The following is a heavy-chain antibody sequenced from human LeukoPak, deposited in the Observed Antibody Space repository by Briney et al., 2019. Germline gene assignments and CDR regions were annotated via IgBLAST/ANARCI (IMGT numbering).Heavy chain of an antibody. Sequence: GASVKVACKASVGTLSSYTISWVRQAPGQGLEWMGRIIPILGIANYAQKFQGRDTITADKSTSTAYMELSSLRSEDTAVYYCARDGVAGSFDYWGQGTLVTVSS. V-gene: IGHV1-69*04. CDR3: ARDGVAGSFDY. CDR1: VGTLSSYT. CDR2: IIPILGIA. D-gene: IGHD2-8*01. J-gene: IGHJ4*02.